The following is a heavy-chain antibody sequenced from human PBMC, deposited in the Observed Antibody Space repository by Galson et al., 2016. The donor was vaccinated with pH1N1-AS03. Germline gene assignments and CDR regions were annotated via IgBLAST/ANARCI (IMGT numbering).Heavy chain of an antibody. D-gene: IGHD3-3*01. CDR2: ISAYYGDT. J-gene: IGHJ4*02. CDR1: GYTFTTYG. V-gene: IGHV1-18*01. Sequence: SVKVSCKASGYTFTTYGISWVRQAPGQGLEWMGWISAYYGDTHFAHEFQERVTLTRDTSTATAYMELRNLRSDDTAVYYCVRESEISGVVFFNYWGQGTLVTVSS. CDR3: VRESEISGVVFFNY.